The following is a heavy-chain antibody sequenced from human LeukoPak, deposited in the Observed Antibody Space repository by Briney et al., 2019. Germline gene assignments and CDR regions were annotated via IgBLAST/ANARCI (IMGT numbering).Heavy chain of an antibody. D-gene: IGHD1-1*01. V-gene: IGHV4-59*01. CDR3: ARDGAWNDPTGDY. Sequence: SETLSLTCTVSGGSISSYYWNWIRQPPGKGLEWIGYIYYSEGTNYNPSLKSRVTISVDTSKNQISLKLNSVTAADTAVYYCARDGAWNDPTGDYWGQGTLVTVSS. CDR2: IYYSEGT. J-gene: IGHJ4*02. CDR1: GGSISSYY.